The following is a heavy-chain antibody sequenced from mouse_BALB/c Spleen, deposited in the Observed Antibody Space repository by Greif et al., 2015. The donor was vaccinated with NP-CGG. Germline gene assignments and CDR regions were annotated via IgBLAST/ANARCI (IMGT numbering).Heavy chain of an antibody. Sequence: EVMLVESGGGLVQPGGSRKLSCAASGFTFSSFGMHWVRQAPEKGLEWVAYISSGSSTIYCADTVKGRFTISRDNPKNTLFLQMTSLRSEDTAMYYCARTTVVAYYAMDYWGQGTSVTVSS. J-gene: IGHJ4*01. CDR2: ISSGSSTI. D-gene: IGHD1-1*01. CDR3: ARTTVVAYYAMDY. V-gene: IGHV5-17*02. CDR1: GFTFSSFG.